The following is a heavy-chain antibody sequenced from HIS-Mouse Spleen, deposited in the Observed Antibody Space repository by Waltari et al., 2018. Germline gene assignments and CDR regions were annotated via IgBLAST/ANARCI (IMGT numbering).Heavy chain of an antibody. D-gene: IGHD4-17*01. Sequence: QLQLQESGPGLVKPSETLSLTCTVSGGSISSSSYYWGWLRQPPGKGLEWIGSICYGGSTDYNPSLKSRVTISLDTSKNQFSLKLSSVTAADTAVYYCAYGDYFDYWGQGTLVTVSS. CDR3: AYGDYFDY. J-gene: IGHJ4*02. CDR1: GGSISSSSYY. CDR2: ICYGGST. V-gene: IGHV4-39*01.